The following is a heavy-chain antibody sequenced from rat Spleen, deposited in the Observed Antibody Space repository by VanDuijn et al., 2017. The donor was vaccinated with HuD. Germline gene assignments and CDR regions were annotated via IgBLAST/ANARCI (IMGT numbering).Heavy chain of an antibody. D-gene: IGHD1-4*01. V-gene: IGHV5-31*01. CDR2: ITNGGGNT. CDR3: TRHDYPGLTTNWFAY. CDR1: GFTFNKYW. Sequence: EVQLVESGGGLVQPGRSLTLSCVASGFTFNKYWMTWIRQAPGKGLEWVAIITNGGGNTYYPDSVKGRITISRDNAKSTLYLQMNSLRSEETATYYCTRHDYPGLTTNWFAYWGQGTLVTVSS. J-gene: IGHJ3*01.